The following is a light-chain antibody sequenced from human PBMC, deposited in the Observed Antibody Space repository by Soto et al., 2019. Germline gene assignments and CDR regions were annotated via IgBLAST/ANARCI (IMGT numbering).Light chain of an antibody. CDR1: SSNIGSNY. CDR2: SNN. V-gene: IGLV1-47*02. CDR3: AAWDDSLSVNWV. J-gene: IGLJ3*02. Sequence: QAVVTQPPSASGTPGQRVTISCSGSSSNIGSNYVYWYQRLPGTAPKLLIYSNNQRPSGVPDRFSGSKSGTSASLAISGLRSEDEADYYCAAWDDSLSVNWVFGGGTKLTVL.